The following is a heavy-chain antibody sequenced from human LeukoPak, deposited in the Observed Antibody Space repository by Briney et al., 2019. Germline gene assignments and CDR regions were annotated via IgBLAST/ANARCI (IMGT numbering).Heavy chain of an antibody. V-gene: IGHV3-48*03. CDR2: VDNDGWAT. J-gene: IGHJ4*02. CDR3: ARVGWFGELTRHPAGDY. CDR1: GFSLSSFE. D-gene: IGHD3-10*01. Sequence: PGGSLRLSCAASGFSLSSFEMNWVRQAPGKGLEWIAYVDNDGWATSYYADSVKGRFTITRDDAKSSLYLQMDSLTVEDTAVYYCARVGWFGELTRHPAGDYWGQGTLVTVSS.